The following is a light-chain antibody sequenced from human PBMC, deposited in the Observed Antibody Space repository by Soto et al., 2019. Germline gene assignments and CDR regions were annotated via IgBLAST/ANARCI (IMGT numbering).Light chain of an antibody. V-gene: IGLV2-14*03. Sequence: QSAXTQPASVSGSPGQSITISCXGTSSDVGGYNFVSWYQQYPGKAPKLMIYEVNNRPSGVSNRFSGSKSGNTASLTISGLQAEDEADYYCSSWTSSTTQVLGGGTKLTVL. CDR1: SSDVGGYNF. CDR3: SSWTSSTTQV. J-gene: IGLJ3*02. CDR2: EVN.